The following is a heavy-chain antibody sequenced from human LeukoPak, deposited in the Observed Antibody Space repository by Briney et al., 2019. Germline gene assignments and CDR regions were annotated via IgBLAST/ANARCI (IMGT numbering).Heavy chain of an antibody. CDR2: IRSKTYGGAP. CDR3: TRDSRAYYDSSAT. V-gene: IGHV3-49*04. CDR1: GFTFGDYA. Sequence: GGSLRLSCTASGFTFGDYAMNWVRQAPGKGLEWVGFIRSKTYGGAPEYAASVKGRFSISRDDSKSSAYLQMNSLKTEDTAVYYCTRDSRAYYDSSATWGQGTLVTVSS. J-gene: IGHJ4*02. D-gene: IGHD3-22*01.